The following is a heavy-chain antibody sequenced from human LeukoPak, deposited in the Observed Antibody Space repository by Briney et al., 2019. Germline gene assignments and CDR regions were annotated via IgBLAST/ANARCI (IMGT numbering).Heavy chain of an antibody. CDR2: IYYSEST. Sequence: PSETLSLTCTVSGGSVSNSLYYWSWIRQPPGKGLEWLGYIYYSESTKYNPSLKSRVTISVDTSKNQFSLKLSSVTAADTAVYYCARGSAWYFVYWGQGTLVPVSS. CDR3: ARGSAWYFVY. J-gene: IGHJ4*02. V-gene: IGHV4-61*01. D-gene: IGHD6-19*01. CDR1: GGSVSNSLYY.